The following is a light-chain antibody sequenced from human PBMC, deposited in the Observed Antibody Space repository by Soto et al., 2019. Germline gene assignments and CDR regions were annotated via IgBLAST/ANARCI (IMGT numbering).Light chain of an antibody. CDR1: GSDIGAYNF. Sequence: QSVLAQPPSASGSPGQSVTISCTGSGSDIGAYNFVSWYQQHPGKAPKLMIFGVTGRPSGVPDRFSGSKSGNTASLTVSGLQADDEAVYYCYSYAGRNIWVFGGGTQLTVL. CDR2: GVT. CDR3: YSYAGRNIWV. V-gene: IGLV2-8*01. J-gene: IGLJ3*02.